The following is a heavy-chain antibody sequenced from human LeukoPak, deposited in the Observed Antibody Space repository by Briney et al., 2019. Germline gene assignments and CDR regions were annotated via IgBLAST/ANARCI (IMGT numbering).Heavy chain of an antibody. J-gene: IGHJ4*02. Sequence: SETLSLTCNVSGGSISRYYWNWIRQPPGKGLEWIGYIFYTGSTNYNPSLKSRVTMSVDTSKNQFFLKLSSVTAADTAVYYCARGGRTVTTNFDYWGQGTLVTVSS. V-gene: IGHV4-59*01. CDR2: IFYTGST. D-gene: IGHD4-17*01. CDR3: ARGGRTVTTNFDY. CDR1: GGSISRYY.